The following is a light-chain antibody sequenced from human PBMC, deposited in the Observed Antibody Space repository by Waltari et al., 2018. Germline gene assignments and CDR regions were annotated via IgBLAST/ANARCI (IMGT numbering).Light chain of an antibody. CDR1: SGRIARNS. V-gene: IGLV6-57*04. CDR3: QSYDSSNQRV. J-gene: IGLJ3*02. Sequence: FMLTQPRSVSESPGKTVTISRTRSSGRIARNSVHRYQQRPGSAPTTVIYAGNQRPSGVPDRFSGSIASSSNSASLTISGLKTEDEADYYCQSYDSSNQRVFGGGTKLTVL. CDR2: AGN.